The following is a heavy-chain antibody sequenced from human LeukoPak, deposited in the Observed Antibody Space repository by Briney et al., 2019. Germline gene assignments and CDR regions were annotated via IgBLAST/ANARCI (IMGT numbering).Heavy chain of an antibody. Sequence: PSETLSLTCTVSGGSISSYYWSWIRQPPGKGLEWIGYIYYSGSTNYNPSLKSRVTISVDKSKNQFSLKLSSVTAADTAVYYCASLVDTAGINYWGQGTLVTVSS. CDR1: GGSISSYY. V-gene: IGHV4-59*12. CDR3: ASLVDTAGINY. D-gene: IGHD5-18*01. J-gene: IGHJ4*02. CDR2: IYYSGST.